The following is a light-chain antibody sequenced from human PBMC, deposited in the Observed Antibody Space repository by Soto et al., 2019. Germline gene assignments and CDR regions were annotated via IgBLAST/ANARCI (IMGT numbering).Light chain of an antibody. CDR3: QHSYSSPLLA. CDR1: QIIDSY. J-gene: IGKJ4*01. V-gene: IGKV1-39*01. CDR2: GVS. Sequence: DIHMPQSPSSLYASIGDRVTITCRASQIIDSYLNWYQQKGGKAPTLLIYGVSKLQSGVPPRFSGSGSGTEFTLTITGLQPEDFATYYCQHSYSSPLLAFGGGTKVEIK.